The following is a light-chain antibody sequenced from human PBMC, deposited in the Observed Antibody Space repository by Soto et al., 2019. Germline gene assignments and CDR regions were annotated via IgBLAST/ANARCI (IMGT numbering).Light chain of an antibody. CDR2: GES. CDR1: QSVSSN. Sequence: EILITQSPSTLSFSPGERATLSFRASQSVSSNLAWYQQKPGQAPRLLIYGESTRATAIPARFSGSGSGTEFTLTITSLQSEDFEVYYCKKYNKWWKLGQGKKV. J-gene: IGKJ1*01. V-gene: IGKV3-15*01. CDR3: KKYNKWWK.